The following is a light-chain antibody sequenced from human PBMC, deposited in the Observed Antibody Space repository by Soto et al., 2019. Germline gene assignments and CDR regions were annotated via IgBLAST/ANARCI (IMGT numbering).Light chain of an antibody. Sequence: EIVMTQSPATLSVSPGERATLSCRASQSVSSNLAWYQQKPGQAPSLLIFGASTRAPGIPARFSGSGSGTEFTLTISSLQSEDFAVYYCQQYINWPRTFGQGTKVEIK. V-gene: IGKV3-15*01. J-gene: IGKJ1*01. CDR2: GAS. CDR1: QSVSSN. CDR3: QQYINWPRT.